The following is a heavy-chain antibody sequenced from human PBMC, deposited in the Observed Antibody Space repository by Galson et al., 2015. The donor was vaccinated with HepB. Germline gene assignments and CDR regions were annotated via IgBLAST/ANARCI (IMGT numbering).Heavy chain of an antibody. CDR3: ARIFSRSGYYSIDY. D-gene: IGHD3-3*01. CDR1: GFSLSTSGMC. Sequence: PALVKPTQTLTLTCTFSGFSLSTSGMCVSWIRQPPGKALEWLALIDWDDDKYYSTSLKTRLTISKDTSKNQVVLTMTNMDPVDTATYYCARIFSRSGYYSIDYWGQGTLATVSS. J-gene: IGHJ4*02. V-gene: IGHV2-70*01. CDR2: IDWDDDK.